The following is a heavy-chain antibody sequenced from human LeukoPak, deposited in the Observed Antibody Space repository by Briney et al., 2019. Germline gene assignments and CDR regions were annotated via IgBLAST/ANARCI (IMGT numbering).Heavy chain of an antibody. D-gene: IGHD6-13*01. Sequence: LSLTCAVYGGSFSDYYMSWIRQAPGKGLEWVSYISSSGSTIYYADSVKGRFTISRDNAKNSLYLQMNSLRAEDTAVYYCARSAGQQLVSDYWGQGTLVTVSS. J-gene: IGHJ4*02. CDR2: ISSSGSTI. V-gene: IGHV3-11*04. CDR3: ARSAGQQLVSDY. CDR1: GGSFSDYY.